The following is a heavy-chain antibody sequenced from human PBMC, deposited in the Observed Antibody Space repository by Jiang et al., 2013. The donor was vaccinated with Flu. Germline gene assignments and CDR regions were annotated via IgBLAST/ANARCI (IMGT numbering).Heavy chain of an antibody. Sequence: ASGYTFTGYYMHWVRQAPGQGLEWMGRINPNSGGTNYAQKFQGRVTMTRDTSISTAYMELSRLRSDDTAVYYCARVYNWNYVRFRPWGQGTLVTVSS. V-gene: IGHV1-2*06. CDR1: GYTFTGYY. CDR3: ARVYNWNYVRFRP. D-gene: IGHD1-7*01. J-gene: IGHJ5*02. CDR2: INPNSGGT.